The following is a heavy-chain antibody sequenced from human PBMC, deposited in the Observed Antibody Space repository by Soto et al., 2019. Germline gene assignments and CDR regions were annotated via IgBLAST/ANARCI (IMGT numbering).Heavy chain of an antibody. D-gene: IGHD2-15*01. CDR2: IIPILGIA. J-gene: IGHJ4*02. CDR1: GGTFSSYT. Sequence: ASVKVSCKASGGTFSSYTISWLRQAPGQGLEWMGRIIPILGIANYAQKFQGRVTITADKSTSTAYMELSSLRSEDTAVYYCARRARGRWFDYWGQGTLVTVSS. V-gene: IGHV1-69*02. CDR3: ARRARGRWFDY.